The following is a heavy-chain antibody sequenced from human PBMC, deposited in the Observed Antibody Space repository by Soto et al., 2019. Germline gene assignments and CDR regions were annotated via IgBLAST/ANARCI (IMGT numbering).Heavy chain of an antibody. D-gene: IGHD2-15*01. J-gene: IGHJ4*02. Sequence: SETLSLTCTVSGGSIANNNYFWGWVRQPPGKGLEWIGSAAYSGGTYKNPSLKSRVTVSVDTSRNQFSLKLTSVTAADTAVYYCAKVVVGATSHSDFDSWGQGTLVTVSS. V-gene: IGHV4-39*01. CDR1: GGSIANNNYF. CDR3: AKVVVGATSHSDFDS. CDR2: AAYSGGT.